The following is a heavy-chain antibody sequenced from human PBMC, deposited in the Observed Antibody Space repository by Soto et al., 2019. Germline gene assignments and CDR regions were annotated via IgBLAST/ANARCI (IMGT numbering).Heavy chain of an antibody. CDR1: GFIFSSYA. Sequence: EVQLLESGGGLIQPGESLRLSCAASGFIFSSYAMSWVRQAPGKGPEWVSAISGNGESTFYADSVKGRFTVSRDKSKSTLFLQMNSLRAEDTAVYYCAKDGYDYDKSGFYVEYFQNWGQGTLVTVSS. D-gene: IGHD3-22*01. CDR2: ISGNGEST. CDR3: AKDGYDYDKSGFYVEYFQN. V-gene: IGHV3-23*01. J-gene: IGHJ1*01.